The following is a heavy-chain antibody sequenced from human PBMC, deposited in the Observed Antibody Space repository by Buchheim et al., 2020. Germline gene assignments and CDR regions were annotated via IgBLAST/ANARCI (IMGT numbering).Heavy chain of an antibody. Sequence: EVQLAESGRGLVQPGGSLRLSCAASGFTFSSYWMHWVRQAPGKGLVWVSRINSDGSSTSYADSVKGRFTISRDNAKNTLYLQMNSLRAEDTAVYYCARDGGDCSSTSCYYYYGMDVWGQGTT. V-gene: IGHV3-74*01. CDR1: GFTFSSYW. CDR2: INSDGSST. J-gene: IGHJ6*02. D-gene: IGHD2-2*01. CDR3: ARDGGDCSSTSCYYYYGMDV.